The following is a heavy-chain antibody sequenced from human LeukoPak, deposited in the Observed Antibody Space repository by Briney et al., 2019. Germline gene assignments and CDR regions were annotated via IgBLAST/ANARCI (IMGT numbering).Heavy chain of an antibody. D-gene: IGHD1-26*01. V-gene: IGHV3-23*01. CDR1: GFTFSSYA. CDR2: ISGGGGSA. CDR3: ARDPIVGAPHFDY. J-gene: IGHJ4*02. Sequence: PGGSLRLSCAASGFTFSSYAMSWVRQAPGKGLEWVSGISGGGGSAYYADSVKGRFTISRDNSKNTLYLQMNSLRAEDTAVYYCARDPIVGAPHFDYWGQGTLVTVSS.